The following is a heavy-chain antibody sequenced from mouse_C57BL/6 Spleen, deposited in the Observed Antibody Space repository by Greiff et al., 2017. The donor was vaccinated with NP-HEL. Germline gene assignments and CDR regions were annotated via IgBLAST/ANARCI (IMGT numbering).Heavy chain of an antibody. CDR3: ARDAYGSSWGFAY. CDR1: GFTFSDYY. Sequence: EVKLMESEGGLVQPGSSMKLSCTASGFTFSDYYMAWVRQVPEKGLEWVANINYDGSSTYYLDSLKSRFIISRDNAKNILYLQMSSLKSEDTATYYCARDAYGSSWGFAYWGQGTLVTVSA. CDR2: INYDGSST. D-gene: IGHD1-1*01. V-gene: IGHV5-16*01. J-gene: IGHJ3*01.